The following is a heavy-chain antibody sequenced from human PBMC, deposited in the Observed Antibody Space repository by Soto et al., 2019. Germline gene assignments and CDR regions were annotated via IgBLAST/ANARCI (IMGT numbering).Heavy chain of an antibody. D-gene: IGHD2-15*01. Sequence: QITLKESGPTLVKPTQTLTLTCTFSGFSFSSIGVGVGWIRQPPGKALEWLALIYWNDDRRYSPSLKNRLTITKDISKNQVVLTMTNMDPVDTAIYYCVAAPYCSGGYCPGDYYYGMDVWGQGTTVTVSS. CDR3: VAAPYCSGGYCPGDYYYGMDV. V-gene: IGHV2-5*01. CDR1: GFSFSSIGVG. CDR2: IYWNDDR. J-gene: IGHJ6*02.